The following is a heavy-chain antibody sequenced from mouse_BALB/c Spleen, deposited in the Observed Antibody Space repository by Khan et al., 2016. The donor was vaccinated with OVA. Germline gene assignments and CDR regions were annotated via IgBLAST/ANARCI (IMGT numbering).Heavy chain of an antibody. CDR1: GYTFADYN. CDR2: IFPNNGGA. V-gene: IGHV1S29*02. J-gene: IGHJ3*01. D-gene: IGHD1-2*01. Sequence: EVELVESGPELVKPGASVKISCKASGYTFADYNMDWVKQSLGKSLEWIGYIFPNNGGAGYNQKFKTKATLTVDISSNTAYMELRSLTSEDSAVYFCARAGYGSFAYWGQGTLVTVSA. CDR3: ARAGYGSFAY.